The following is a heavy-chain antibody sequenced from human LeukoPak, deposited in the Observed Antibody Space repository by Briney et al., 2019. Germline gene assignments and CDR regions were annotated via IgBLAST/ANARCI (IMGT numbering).Heavy chain of an antibody. J-gene: IGHJ4*02. Sequence: SVKVSCKASAFTFNRSAMQWVRQARGQRLEWIGWIVVGSGDTNYAQKFQERVTITRDMSTRTAYMELSSLRSEDTAMYYCAAGLGDYDYVWGSSAADYWGQGTLVTVSS. D-gene: IGHD3-16*01. CDR2: IVVGSGDT. CDR1: AFTFNRSA. V-gene: IGHV1-58*02. CDR3: AAGLGDYDYVWGSSAADY.